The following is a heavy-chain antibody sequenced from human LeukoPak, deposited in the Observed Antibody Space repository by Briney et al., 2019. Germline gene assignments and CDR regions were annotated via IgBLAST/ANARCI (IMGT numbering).Heavy chain of an antibody. J-gene: IGHJ4*02. CDR3: ARADPYCSSTSCYIDY. D-gene: IGHD2-2*02. CDR1: GFTFSSYS. V-gene: IGHV3-21*01. CDR2: ISSSSSYI. Sequence: GGSLRLSCAASGFTFSSYSMNWVRQAPGKGLEWVSSISSSSSYIYYADSVKGRFTISRDNAKNSLYLQMNSLRAEDTAVYYCARADPYCSSTSCYIDYWGQGTLDTVSS.